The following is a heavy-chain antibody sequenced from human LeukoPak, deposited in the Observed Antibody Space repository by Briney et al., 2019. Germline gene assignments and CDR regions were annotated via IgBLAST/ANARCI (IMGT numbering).Heavy chain of an antibody. Sequence: GGSVRLPCAASGFSFEDYGMSWVRQAPGKGLEWVSGINWSGGSTFYADSMKGRFTISRDNTKKYLYLQVNSLRAEDTALYYCARAGGLWYAEAYFDYWGQGTLVTVSS. CDR1: GFSFEDYG. J-gene: IGHJ4*02. D-gene: IGHD6-13*01. CDR3: ARAGGLWYAEAYFDY. V-gene: IGHV3-20*04. CDR2: INWSGGST.